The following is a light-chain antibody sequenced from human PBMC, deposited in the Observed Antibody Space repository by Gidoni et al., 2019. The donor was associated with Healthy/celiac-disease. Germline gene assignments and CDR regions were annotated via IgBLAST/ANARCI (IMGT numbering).Light chain of an antibody. J-gene: IGKJ2*01. CDR2: DAS. V-gene: IGKV3-11*01. Sequence: ELVSTQSPATLSLSPGERATLSCRASQSVSSYLSWYQQKTGQAPRLLIYDASNRAAGIPARFSGSGSGTDFTLTISSLEPEDFAVYYCQQRSNWPGYTFGQGTKLEIK. CDR3: QQRSNWPGYT. CDR1: QSVSSY.